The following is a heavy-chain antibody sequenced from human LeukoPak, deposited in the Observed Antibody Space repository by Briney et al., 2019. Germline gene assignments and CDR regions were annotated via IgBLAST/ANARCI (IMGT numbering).Heavy chain of an antibody. J-gene: IGHJ4*02. CDR3: TTGIGNYYYY. V-gene: IGHV3-74*01. CDR1: GSTFSRYW. Sequence: PGVSLRLSCAASGSTFSRYWMHWVRQARGKGLVWVSRVKSDGSDTIYADSVKGRFTISRDNAKNTLYLQMDSLRAEDTAVYYCTTGIGNYYYYWGQGTLVTVAS. D-gene: IGHD3-10*01. CDR2: VKSDGSDT.